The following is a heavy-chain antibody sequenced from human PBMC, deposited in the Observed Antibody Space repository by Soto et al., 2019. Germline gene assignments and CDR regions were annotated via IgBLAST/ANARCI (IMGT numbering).Heavy chain of an antibody. CDR1: GYTFTSYG. Sequence: QVQLVQSGAEVKKPGASVKVSCKASGYTFTSYGISWVRQAPGQGLEWMGWISAYNGNANYAQKLQGRVTMTTDPSTNTAYMELRSLRSDDTAVYYCARDKRYGGYSSSWDAFDIWGQGTMVTVSS. CDR3: ARDKRYGGYSSSWDAFDI. CDR2: ISAYNGNA. J-gene: IGHJ3*02. D-gene: IGHD6-13*01. V-gene: IGHV1-18*01.